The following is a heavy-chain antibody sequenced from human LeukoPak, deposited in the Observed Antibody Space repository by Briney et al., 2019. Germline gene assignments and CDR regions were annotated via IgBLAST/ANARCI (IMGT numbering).Heavy chain of an antibody. D-gene: IGHD3-10*01. CDR3: ASQYGSGSYYRPQLDY. V-gene: IGHV4-30-2*05. CDR1: GGSISSGGYY. J-gene: IGHJ4*02. Sequence: SQTLSLTCTVSGGSISSGGYYWSWIRQPPGKGLEWIGYIYHSGSTYYNPSLKSRVTISVDTSKNQFSLKLSSVTAADTAVYYCASQYGSGSYYRPQLDYWGQGTLVTVSS. CDR2: IYHSGST.